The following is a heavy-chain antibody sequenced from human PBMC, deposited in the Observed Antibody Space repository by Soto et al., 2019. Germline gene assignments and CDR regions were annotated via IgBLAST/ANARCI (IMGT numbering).Heavy chain of an antibody. CDR1: GGTFSSYA. CDR2: IIPIFGTA. D-gene: IGHD3-3*01. Sequence: VKVSCKASGGTFSSYAISWVRQAPGQGLEWMGGIIPIFGTANYAQKFQGRVTITADESTSTAYMELSSLRSEDTAVYYCARGFLEWLPQYFQHWGQGTLVTVSS. J-gene: IGHJ1*01. CDR3: ARGFLEWLPQYFQH. V-gene: IGHV1-69*13.